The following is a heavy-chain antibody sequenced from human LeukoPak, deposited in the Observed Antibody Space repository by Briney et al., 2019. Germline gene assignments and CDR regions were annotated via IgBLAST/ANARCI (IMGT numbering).Heavy chain of an antibody. CDR3: ARALYTSRSYLATFSPTNFDY. V-gene: IGHV1-46*01. J-gene: IGHJ4*02. D-gene: IGHD6-13*01. CDR2: INPSGGST. CDR1: GYTFTRYY. Sequence: ASVKVSCKASGYTFTRYYIHWVRQAPGQGPEWMGIINPSGGSTSNAQTFQGRVSMTRDMSTSTVYMELSSLRSDDTAVYYCARALYTSRSYLATFSPTNFDYWGQGTLVTVSS.